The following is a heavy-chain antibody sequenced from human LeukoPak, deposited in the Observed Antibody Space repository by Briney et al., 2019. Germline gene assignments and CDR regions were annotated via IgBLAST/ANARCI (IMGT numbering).Heavy chain of an antibody. CDR3: ASGYSGGSYGIDY. J-gene: IGHJ4*02. V-gene: IGHV3-7*01. D-gene: IGHD6-19*01. CDR1: GFIFSSHW. CDR2: IKGDGSQK. Sequence: GSLRLSCAASGFIFSSHWMTWVRQAPGKGPEWVANIKGDGSQKNYVDSVKGRFTISRDNAKNSLFLQMNSLRAEDTAVYYCASGYSGGSYGIDYWGQGTLVIVSS.